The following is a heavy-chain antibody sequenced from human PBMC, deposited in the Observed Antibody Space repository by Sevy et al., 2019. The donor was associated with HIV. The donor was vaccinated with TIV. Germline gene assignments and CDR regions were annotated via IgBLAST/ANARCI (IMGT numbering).Heavy chain of an antibody. CDR2: ISYDGSNK. CDR1: GFTFSSYA. D-gene: IGHD3-10*01. Sequence: GGSLRLSCAASGFTFSSYAMHWVRQAPGKGLEWVAVISYDGSNKYYADSVKGRFTISKDNSKHTLYLQMNSLRAGDTAVYYCATDPRVVGGVIMGKFDYWGQGTLVTVSS. V-gene: IGHV3-30-3*01. J-gene: IGHJ4*02. CDR3: ATDPRVVGGVIMGKFDY.